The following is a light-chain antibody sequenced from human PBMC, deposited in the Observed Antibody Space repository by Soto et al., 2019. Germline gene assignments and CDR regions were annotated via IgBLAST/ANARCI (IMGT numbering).Light chain of an antibody. CDR3: ASWDNDLNGPI. V-gene: IGLV2-23*01. J-gene: IGLJ2*01. CDR1: SSDVGSYNL. Sequence: QSALTQPASVSGSPGQSITISCTGTSSDVGSYNLVSWYQQHPGKAPKLMIYEGSKRPSGVSNRFSGSKSGNTASLTISGLQAEDEADYYCASWDNDLNGPIFGGGTKLTVL. CDR2: EGS.